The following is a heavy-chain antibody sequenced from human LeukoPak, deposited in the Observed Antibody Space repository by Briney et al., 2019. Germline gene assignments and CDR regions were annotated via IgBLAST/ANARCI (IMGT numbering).Heavy chain of an antibody. D-gene: IGHD3-16*01. J-gene: IGHJ4*02. CDR1: AFTFSISW. CDR3: AKDLVYSPIGGGSFDY. Sequence: GGSLRLSCAASAFTFSISWMSWVRQAPGKGLEWVANIKQDGSETYYVDSVKGRFTISRDNAKNSLYLQMNSLRAEDTAVYYCAKDLVYSPIGGGSFDYWGQGTLVTVSS. CDR2: IKQDGSET. V-gene: IGHV3-7*01.